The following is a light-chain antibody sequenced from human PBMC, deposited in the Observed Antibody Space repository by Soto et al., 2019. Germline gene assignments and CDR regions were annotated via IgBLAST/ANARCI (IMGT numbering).Light chain of an antibody. J-gene: IGKJ4*01. CDR1: QSVSSY. CDR3: QNRSNCPLT. CDR2: DAS. Sequence: EIVLTQSPATLSLSPGERATLSCRASQSVSSYLAWYQQKPGQAPRLLIYDASNRATGIPARFSGSGSGTDFTRTISSLEPEDFAVYCCQNRSNCPLTFGGGTKVEIK. V-gene: IGKV3-11*01.